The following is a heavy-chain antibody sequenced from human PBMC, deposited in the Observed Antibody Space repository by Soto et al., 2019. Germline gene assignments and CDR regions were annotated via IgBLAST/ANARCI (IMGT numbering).Heavy chain of an antibody. V-gene: IGHV3-15*01. CDR3: APRPAPYYADWSLDY. CDR1: GFTFSNAW. CDR2: IKSNTDGGAL. D-gene: IGHD3-16*01. J-gene: IGHJ4*02. Sequence: EVQLVESGGDLVKPGGSLRLSCAASGFTFSNAWMTWVRQAPGKGLEWVGRIKSNTDGGALEYAAPLKDRFTISRDDSRSTLYLQLNSLKPEDTAVYYCAPRPAPYYADWSLDYWGQGTLVTVSS.